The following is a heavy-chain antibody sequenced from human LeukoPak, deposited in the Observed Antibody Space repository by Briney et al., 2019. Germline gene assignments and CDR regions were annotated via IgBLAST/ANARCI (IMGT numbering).Heavy chain of an antibody. CDR1: GFTFSSYG. J-gene: IGHJ6*03. CDR3: AKVAVAGYYYYYMDV. D-gene: IGHD6-19*01. V-gene: IGHV3-30*02. Sequence: GGSLRLSCAASGFTFSSYGMHWVRQAPGKGLEWVAFIRYDGSNKYYADSVKGRFTISRDNSKNTLYLQMNSLRAEDTAVYYCAKVAVAGYYYYYMDVWDKGTTVTISS. CDR2: IRYDGSNK.